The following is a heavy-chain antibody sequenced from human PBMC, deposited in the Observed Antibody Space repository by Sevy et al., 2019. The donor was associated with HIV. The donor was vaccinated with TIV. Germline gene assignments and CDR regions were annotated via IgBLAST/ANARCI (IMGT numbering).Heavy chain of an antibody. V-gene: IGHV3-23*01. Sequence: GGSLRLSCAASGFTFSSYAMSWVRQAPGKGLEWVSAISGSGGSTYYADSVKGRFTISRDNSKNTRYLQMNSLRAEDTAVYYCPRMSCSSTSCYTDYYYGMDVWGQGTTVTVSS. CDR1: GFTFSSYA. CDR3: PRMSCSSTSCYTDYYYGMDV. D-gene: IGHD2-2*02. J-gene: IGHJ6*02. CDR2: ISGSGGST.